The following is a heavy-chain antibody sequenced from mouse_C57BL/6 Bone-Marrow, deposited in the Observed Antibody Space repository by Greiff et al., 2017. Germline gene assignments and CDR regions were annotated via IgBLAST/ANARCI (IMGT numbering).Heavy chain of an antibody. Sequence: QVTLKESGPGILQSSQTLSLTCSSSGFSLSTSGMGVIWLRQPSGKGLEWLAHLYWDDDKRYNPFLKSRLTISNDTSRNQVFLMITSVDTADTATYYCARGLYDAIDYWGQGTSVTVSS. V-gene: IGHV8-12*01. CDR3: ARGLYDAIDY. J-gene: IGHJ4*01. CDR2: LYWDDDK. CDR1: GFSLSTSGMG.